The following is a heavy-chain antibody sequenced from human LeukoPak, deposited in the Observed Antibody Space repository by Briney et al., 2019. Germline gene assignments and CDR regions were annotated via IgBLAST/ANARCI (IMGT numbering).Heavy chain of an antibody. V-gene: IGHV4-59*01. CDR2: SGNT. J-gene: IGHJ5*02. Sequence: PSETLSLTCTVSGGSISGYYWSWIRQPPGKGPEWIGFSGNTNYNPSLKSRVTISVDTSNNQFSLKLSSVTAADTAVYYCARALPPSLSWNQGGGWFDPWGQGTLVTVSS. CDR1: GGSISGYY. CDR3: ARALPPSLSWNQGGGWFDP. D-gene: IGHD1-1*01.